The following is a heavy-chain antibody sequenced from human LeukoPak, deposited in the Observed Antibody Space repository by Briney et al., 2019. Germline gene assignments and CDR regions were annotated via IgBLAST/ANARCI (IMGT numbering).Heavy chain of an antibody. CDR1: GFTFSDYY. CDR2: ISSSGSTI. CDR3: ARDGFRYSSRWTSRAFDI. V-gene: IGHV3-11*01. D-gene: IGHD6-13*01. J-gene: IGHJ3*02. Sequence: GGSLRLSCAASGFTFSDYYMSWIRQAPGKGLEWVSYISSSGSTIYYADSVKGRFTISRDNAKNSLYLQMNSLRAEDTAVYYCARDGFRYSSRWTSRAFDIWGQGTMVTVSS.